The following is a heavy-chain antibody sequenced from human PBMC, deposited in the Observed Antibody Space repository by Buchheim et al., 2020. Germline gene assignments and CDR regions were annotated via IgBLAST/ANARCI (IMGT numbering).Heavy chain of an antibody. J-gene: IGHJ4*02. CDR2: INHSGST. CDR3: ARGPEWHSFGYFDY. Sequence: QVQLQQWGAGLLKPSETLSLTCAVYGGSFSGYYWSWIREPPGKGLEWIGEINHSGSTNYNPSLKSRVTISVDLSKNQFSLKLSSVTAADTAVYYCARGPEWHSFGYFDYWGQGTL. CDR1: GGSFSGYY. V-gene: IGHV4-34*01. D-gene: IGHD1-14*01.